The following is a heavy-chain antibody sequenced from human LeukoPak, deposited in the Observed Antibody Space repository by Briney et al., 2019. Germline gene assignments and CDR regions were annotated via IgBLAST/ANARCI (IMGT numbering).Heavy chain of an antibody. J-gene: IGHJ5*02. CDR2: IYYSGST. V-gene: IGHV4-31*03. CDR1: GGSISSGGYY. D-gene: IGHD2-2*01. CDR3: ARSKYQLLSQYNWFDP. Sequence: SETLSLTCNVSGGSISSGGYYWSWIRQHPGKGLEWIGYIYYSGSTYYNPSLKSRVTISVDTSKNQFSLKLSSVTAADTAVYYCARSKYQLLSQYNWFDPWGQGTLVTVSS.